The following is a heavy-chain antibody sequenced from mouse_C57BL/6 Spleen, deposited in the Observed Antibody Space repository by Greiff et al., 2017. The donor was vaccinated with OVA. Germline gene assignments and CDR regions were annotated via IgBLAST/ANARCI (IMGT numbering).Heavy chain of an antibody. V-gene: IGHV1-64*01. J-gene: IGHJ1*03. Sequence: QVQLKQPGAELVKPGASVKLSCKASGYTFTSYWMHWVKQRPGQGLEWIGMIHPNSGSTNYNEKFKSKATLTVDKSSSTAYMQLSSLTSEDSAVYYCARIYDGDFDVWGTGTTVTVSS. CDR3: ARIYDGDFDV. CDR2: IHPNSGST. D-gene: IGHD2-3*01. CDR1: GYTFTSYW.